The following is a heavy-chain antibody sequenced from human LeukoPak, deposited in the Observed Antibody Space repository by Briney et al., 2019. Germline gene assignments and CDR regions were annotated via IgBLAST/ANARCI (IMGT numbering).Heavy chain of an antibody. CDR1: GSSISSGYY. CDR2: MFRSGDT. CDR3: VRRGPLGGALDGFDI. V-gene: IGHV4-38-2*02. D-gene: IGHD3-16*01. J-gene: IGHJ3*02. Sequence: PSETLSLTCTVSGSSISSGYYRGWIRQTPGWGLEWIGSMFRSGDTYYNPSLQSRLTISIDTSKNQFSLNLMSVTAADTAVYYCVRRGPLGGALDGFDIWGQGTMVTVSS.